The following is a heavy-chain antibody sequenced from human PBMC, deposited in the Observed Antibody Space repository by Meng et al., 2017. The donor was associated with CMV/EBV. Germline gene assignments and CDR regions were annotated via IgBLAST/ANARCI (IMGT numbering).Heavy chain of an antibody. V-gene: IGHV1-8*03. D-gene: IGHD3-10*01. CDR3: ARGGYGSGVPYGMDV. Sequence: SVTVSCKASVYTLTSYDIYWVRQATGQGLEWMGWMNPNSGNTGYAQKFQGRVTITRNTSISTAYVELSSLRSEDTAVHYCARGGYGSGVPYGMDVWGQGTTVTVSS. J-gene: IGHJ6*02. CDR1: VYTLTSYD. CDR2: MNPNSGNT.